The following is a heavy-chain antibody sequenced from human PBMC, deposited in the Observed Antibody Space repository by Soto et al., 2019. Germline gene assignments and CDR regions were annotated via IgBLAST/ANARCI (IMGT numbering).Heavy chain of an antibody. Sequence: SCAASGFTFSSYAMSWVRQAPGKGLEWVSAISGSGGSTYYADSVKGRFTISRDNSKNTLYLQMNSLRAEDTAVYYCAKNSGYDFDENYYYYMDVWGKGTTVTVSS. J-gene: IGHJ6*03. CDR3: AKNSGYDFDENYYYYMDV. D-gene: IGHD5-12*01. CDR2: ISGSGGST. CDR1: GFTFSSYA. V-gene: IGHV3-23*01.